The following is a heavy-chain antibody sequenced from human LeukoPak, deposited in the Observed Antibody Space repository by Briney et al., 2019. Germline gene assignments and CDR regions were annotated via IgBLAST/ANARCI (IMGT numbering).Heavy chain of an antibody. Sequence: GGSLRLSCEASGFTFSGFAMNWVRQAPGEGLEWVSGILGNGVTTYYADSLKGRFTISRDNSKNILYLQMNSLRVEDTAVYYCAKDRIPDGYYSIDSWGQGTLVTVSS. CDR1: GFTFSGFA. CDR3: AKDRIPDGYYSIDS. D-gene: IGHD3-3*01. CDR2: ILGNGVTT. J-gene: IGHJ4*02. V-gene: IGHV3-23*01.